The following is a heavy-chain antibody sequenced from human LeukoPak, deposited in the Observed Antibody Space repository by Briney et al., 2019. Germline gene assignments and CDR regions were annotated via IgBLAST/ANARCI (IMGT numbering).Heavy chain of an antibody. CDR3: AREGGTSGFDP. J-gene: IGHJ5*02. V-gene: IGHV1-18*01. CDR2: ISAYNGNT. D-gene: IGHD4-23*01. Sequence: GASVKVSCKASGYTFTSYGISWVRQAPGQGLEWMGWISAYNGNTNYAQKFQGRVTMTRDTSTSTVYMELSSLRSEDTAVYYCAREGGTSGFDPWGQGTLVTVSS. CDR1: GYTFTSYG.